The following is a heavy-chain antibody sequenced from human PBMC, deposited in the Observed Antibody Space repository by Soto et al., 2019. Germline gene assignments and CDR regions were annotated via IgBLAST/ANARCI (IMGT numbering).Heavy chain of an antibody. D-gene: IGHD3-10*01. Sequence: ASVKVSCKASGYTFTGHYMHGVRQAPGQGLEWMGWINPSSVGTNYAQKFQGRVTMTRDTSISTAYMELSRLRSDDTAVYYCAREPMVRAAHGFDIWGQGTMVTVSS. CDR3: AREPMVRAAHGFDI. CDR2: INPSSVGT. V-gene: IGHV1-2*02. CDR1: GYTFTGHY. J-gene: IGHJ3*02.